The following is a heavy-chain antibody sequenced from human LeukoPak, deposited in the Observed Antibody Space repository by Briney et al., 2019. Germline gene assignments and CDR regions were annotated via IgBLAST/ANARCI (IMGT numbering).Heavy chain of an antibody. CDR2: ISYDGSNK. Sequence: GRSLRLSCAASGFTFSSYGMHWVRQAPGKGLEWVAVISYDGSNKYYADSVKGRFTISRDNSKNTLYLQMNSLRVEDTAVYYCVLGHYGGLFDNWGQGALVTVSS. CDR3: VLGHYGGLFDN. V-gene: IGHV3-30*03. J-gene: IGHJ4*02. D-gene: IGHD4-23*01. CDR1: GFTFSSYG.